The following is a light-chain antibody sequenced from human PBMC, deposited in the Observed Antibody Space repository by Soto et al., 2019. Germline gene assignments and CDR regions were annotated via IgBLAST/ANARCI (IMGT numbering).Light chain of an antibody. CDR3: QQSYTTSWT. CDR2: TVS. CDR1: QTISNY. Sequence: MTQSPSSLSASVGDRVTITCRANQTISNYLNWYQQKPGKAPKLLVYTVSNLHSGVPSRFSGGASGTDFTLTISSLQPEDCATYYCQQSYTTSWTFGQGTKVAIK. J-gene: IGKJ1*01. V-gene: IGKV1-39*01.